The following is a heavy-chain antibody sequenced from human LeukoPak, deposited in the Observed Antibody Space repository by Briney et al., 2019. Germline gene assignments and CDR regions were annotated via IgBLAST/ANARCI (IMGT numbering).Heavy chain of an antibody. V-gene: IGHV4-30-4*08. CDR2: IYYSGST. D-gene: IGHD6-13*01. CDR1: GGSISSGDYY. J-gene: IGHJ4*02. Sequence: SQTLSLTCTVSGGSISSGDYYWSWIRQPPGRGLEWTGYIYYSGSTYYNPSLKSRVTISVDTSKNQFSLRLSSVTAADTAVYYCARVLIAAASTYYFDYWGQGTLVTVSS. CDR3: ARVLIAAASTYYFDY.